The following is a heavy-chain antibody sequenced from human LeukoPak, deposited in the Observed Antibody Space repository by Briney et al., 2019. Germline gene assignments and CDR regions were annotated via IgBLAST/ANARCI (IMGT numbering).Heavy chain of an antibody. CDR2: IYYSGST. CDR1: GGSISSYY. V-gene: IGHV4-59*08. CDR3: ARHDPNYAAFDI. J-gene: IGHJ3*02. Sequence: SETLSLTCTVSGGSISSYYWSWIRQPPGKGLEWIGYIYYSGSTNYNPSLKSRVTISVDTSKNQFSLKLSSVTAPDTAVYYCARHDPNYAAFDIWGQGTMVTVSS. D-gene: IGHD1-7*01.